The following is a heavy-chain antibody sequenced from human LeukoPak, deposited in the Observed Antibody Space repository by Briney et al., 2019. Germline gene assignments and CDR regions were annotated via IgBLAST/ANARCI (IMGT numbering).Heavy chain of an antibody. Sequence: GGSLRLSCAASGFTVSSNYMSWVRQAPGKGLEWVSVIYSGGSTYYADSVKGRFTISRDNSKNTLYLQMNSLRAEDTAVYYCAKGGLGFGELLTCRSWGQGTLVTVSS. CDR3: AKGGLGFGELLTCRS. CDR2: IYSGGST. V-gene: IGHV3-53*01. J-gene: IGHJ4*02. D-gene: IGHD3-10*01. CDR1: GFTVSSNY.